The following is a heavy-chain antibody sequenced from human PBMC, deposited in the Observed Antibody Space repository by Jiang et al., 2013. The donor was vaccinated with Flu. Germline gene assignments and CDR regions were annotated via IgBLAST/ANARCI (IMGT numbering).Heavy chain of an antibody. V-gene: IGHV4-38-2*02. CDR2: IYHSGST. D-gene: IGHD1-26*01. J-gene: IGHJ4*02. CDR3: ARDVGVGAPVDY. CDR1: GYSISSGYY. Sequence: LLKPSETLSLTCAVSGYSISSGYYWGWIRQPPGKGLEWIGSIYHSGSTYYNPSLKSRVTISVDTSKNQFSLKLSSVTAADTAVYYCARDVGVGAPVDYWGQGTLVTVSS.